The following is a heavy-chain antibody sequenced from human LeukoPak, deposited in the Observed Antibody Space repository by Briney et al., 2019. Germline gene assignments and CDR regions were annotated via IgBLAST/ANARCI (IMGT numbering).Heavy chain of an antibody. CDR2: VDPEDGET. CDR3: ATSGGLRFAFDI. V-gene: IGHV1-69-2*01. Sequence: ASVKVSCKVSGYTFTDYYMHWVQQAPGKGLEWMGLVDPEDGETIYAEKFQGRVTITADTSTDTAYMELSSLRSEDTAVYYCATSGGLRFAFDIWGQGTMVTVSS. CDR1: GYTFTDYY. J-gene: IGHJ3*02. D-gene: IGHD3-16*01.